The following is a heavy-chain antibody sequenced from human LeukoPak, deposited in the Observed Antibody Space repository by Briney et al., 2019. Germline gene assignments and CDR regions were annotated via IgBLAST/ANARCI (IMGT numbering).Heavy chain of an antibody. CDR1: GGSISSGGYS. D-gene: IGHD6-13*01. J-gene: IGHJ4*02. V-gene: IGHV4-30-2*01. Sequence: SETLSLTCAVSGGSISSGGYSWSWIRQPPGKGLEWIGYIYHSGSTYYNPSLKSPVTISMDRSKNQFSLKLSSVTAADTAVYYCARAFEYRSSAWYVGIFDYWGQGTLVTVSS. CDR3: ARAFEYRSSAWYVGIFDY. CDR2: IYHSGST.